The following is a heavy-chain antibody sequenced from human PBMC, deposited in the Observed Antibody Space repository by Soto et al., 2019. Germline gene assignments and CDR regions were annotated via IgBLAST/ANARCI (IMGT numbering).Heavy chain of an antibody. V-gene: IGHV1-24*01. J-gene: IGHJ4*02. CDR1: GHTLSELS. CDR2: FDPEDGET. Sequence: QVQLVQSGAEVKKPGASVKVSCKVSGHTLSELSMHWVRQAPGKGLEWMGGFDPEDGETISAQKFQGRVTMTEDTSTDSTYMELSSLRSEYTAVYYCVAVGTRWLHSPFDYWGQGTLVTISS. D-gene: IGHD1-1*01. CDR3: VAVGTRWLHSPFDY.